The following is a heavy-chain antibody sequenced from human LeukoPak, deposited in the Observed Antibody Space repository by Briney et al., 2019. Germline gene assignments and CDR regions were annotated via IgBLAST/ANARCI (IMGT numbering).Heavy chain of an antibody. V-gene: IGHV3-30*18. D-gene: IGHD6-6*01. CDR1: GFTFSSYG. Sequence: GGSLRLSCAASGFTFSSYGMHWVRQARGKGLEWVAVISYDGSNKYYADSVKGRFTISRDNSKNTLYLQMNSLRAEDTAVYYCAKDLSQQLVRRLFGTLEYYFDYWGQGTLVTVSS. J-gene: IGHJ4*02. CDR2: ISYDGSNK. CDR3: AKDLSQQLVRRLFGTLEYYFDY.